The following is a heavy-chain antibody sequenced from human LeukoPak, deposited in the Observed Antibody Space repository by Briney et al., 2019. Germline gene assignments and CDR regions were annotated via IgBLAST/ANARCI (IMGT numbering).Heavy chain of an antibody. V-gene: IGHV1-2*02. Sequence: GASVKVSCKASGYTFTGYYMHWVRQAPGQGLEWMGWINPNSGGTNYAQKFQGRVTMTRDASISTAYMELSRLRSDDTAVYYCARVLYSYGYGDYWGQGTLVTVSS. CDR3: ARVLYSYGYGDY. J-gene: IGHJ4*02. CDR1: GYTFTGYY. CDR2: INPNSGGT. D-gene: IGHD5-18*01.